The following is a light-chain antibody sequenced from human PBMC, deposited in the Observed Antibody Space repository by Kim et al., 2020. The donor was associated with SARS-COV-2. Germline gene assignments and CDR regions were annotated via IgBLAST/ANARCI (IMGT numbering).Light chain of an antibody. V-gene: IGLV3-1*01. J-gene: IGLJ2*01. CDR3: QAWDSSTVV. CDR2: QDN. Sequence: SYELTQAPSVSVSPGQTASITCSGEKLGDKYACWYQQKSGQSPVLVIYQDNRRPSGIPERFSGSNSWNTATLTISGTQAMDEADYYCQAWDSSTVVFGGGTQLTVL. CDR1: KLGDKY.